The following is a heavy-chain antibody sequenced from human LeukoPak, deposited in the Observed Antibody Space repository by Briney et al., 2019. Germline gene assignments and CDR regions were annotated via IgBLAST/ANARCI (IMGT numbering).Heavy chain of an antibody. V-gene: IGHV3-53*01. D-gene: IGHD3-9*01. J-gene: IGHJ5*02. CDR3: ARGHLRLRYFDWLGGDRYFDP. CDR1: GFTVSSNY. CDR2: IYSGGST. Sequence: GGSLRLSCAASGFTVSSNYMSWVRQAPGKGLEWVSVIYSGGSTYYADSVKGRFTISRDNSKNTLYLQMNSLRAEDTAVYYCARGHLRLRYFDWLGGDRYFDPWGQGTLVTVSS.